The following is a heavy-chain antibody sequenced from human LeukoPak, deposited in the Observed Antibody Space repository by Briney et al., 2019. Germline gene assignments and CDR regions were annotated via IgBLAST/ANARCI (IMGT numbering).Heavy chain of an antibody. V-gene: IGHV1-69*05. CDR2: IIPIFGTA. CDR3: ARSEYSSSSYYYYYYMDV. D-gene: IGHD6-6*01. CDR1: GGTFSSYA. J-gene: IGHJ6*03. Sequence: SVKVSCKASGGTFSSYAISWVRQAPGQGLEWMGGIIPIFGTANYAQKFQGRVTITTDESTSTAYMELSSLRSEDTAVYYCARSEYSSSSYYYYYYMDVWGKGTTVTVSS.